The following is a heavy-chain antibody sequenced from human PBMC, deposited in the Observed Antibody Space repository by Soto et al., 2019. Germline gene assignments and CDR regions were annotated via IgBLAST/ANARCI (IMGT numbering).Heavy chain of an antibody. CDR2: IVAANGNT. D-gene: IGHD3-16*02. Sequence: SLKVYCTAYRYRITTYTVYSVSKDPKQRPEWIGWIVAANGNTKYAQNFQERVTITRDTSTSTAYMELSSLRSDDTAVYYCAAEGDYVWGSYRFGYWGQGPGVSVSS. V-gene: IGHV1-58*01. J-gene: IGHJ4*02. CDR1: RYRITTYT. CDR3: AAEGDYVWGSYRFGY.